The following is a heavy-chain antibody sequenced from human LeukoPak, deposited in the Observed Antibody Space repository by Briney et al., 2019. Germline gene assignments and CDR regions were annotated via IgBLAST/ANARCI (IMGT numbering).Heavy chain of an antibody. V-gene: IGHV1-2*06. CDR3: ARDRGSRGYFDY. J-gene: IGHJ4*02. CDR1: GYTFTGYY. D-gene: IGHD5-24*01. CDR2: INPSSGGT. Sequence: ASVKVSCKASGYTFTGYYMHWVRQAPGQGLEWMGRINPSSGGTNYAQKFQGRVTMTRDTSISTAYMELSRLRSDDTAVYYCARDRGSRGYFDYWGQGTLVTVSS.